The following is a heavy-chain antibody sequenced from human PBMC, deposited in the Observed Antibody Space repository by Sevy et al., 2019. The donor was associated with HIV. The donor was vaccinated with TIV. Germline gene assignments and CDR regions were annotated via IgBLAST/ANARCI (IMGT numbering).Heavy chain of an antibody. V-gene: IGHV3-33*01. Sequence: GGSLRLSCAASGFTFSSYGMHWVRQAPGKGLEWVAVIWDDGSNKYYADSVKGRFTISRDNSKNTLYLQMNSLRAEDTAVYYCARVKVYSSSWAPFDPWGQGTLVTVSS. CDR1: GFTFSSYG. J-gene: IGHJ5*02. D-gene: IGHD6-13*01. CDR3: ARVKVYSSSWAPFDP. CDR2: IWDDGSNK.